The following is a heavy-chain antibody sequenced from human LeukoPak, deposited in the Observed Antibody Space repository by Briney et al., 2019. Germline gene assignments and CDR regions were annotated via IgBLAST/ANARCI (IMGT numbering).Heavy chain of an antibody. CDR2: IIPIFGTA. J-gene: IGHJ6*03. CDR3: AREAQWLRGYYYYYYMDV. Sequence: GASVKVSCKASGYTFISYYIHWVRQAPGQGLEWMGGIIPIFGTANYAQKFQGRVTITADESTSTDYMELSSLRSEDTAVYYCAREAQWLRGYYYYYYMDVWGKGTTVTISS. D-gene: IGHD5-12*01. CDR1: GYTFISYY. V-gene: IGHV1-69*13.